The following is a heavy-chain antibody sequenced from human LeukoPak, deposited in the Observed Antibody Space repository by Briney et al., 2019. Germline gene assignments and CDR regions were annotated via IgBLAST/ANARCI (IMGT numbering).Heavy chain of an antibody. J-gene: IGHJ4*02. CDR1: GGSISSSGYY. CDR3: ARQKGNFDY. V-gene: IGHV4-39*01. CDR2: IYYSGTT. D-gene: IGHD3-10*01. Sequence: PSETLSLTCTFSGGSISSSGYYWGWIRQPPGKGLEWIGTIYYSGTTYYNPSLKSRVTISVDTSKNQFSLNLSSVTAADTAVYYCARQKGNFDYWGQGTLVTVSS.